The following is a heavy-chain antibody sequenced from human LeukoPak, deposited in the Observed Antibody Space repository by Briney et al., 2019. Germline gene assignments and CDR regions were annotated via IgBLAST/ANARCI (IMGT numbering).Heavy chain of an antibody. CDR3: ARSREIGRCHFDD. Sequence: ASVKASSRVSLVTFTDFAITSVAEAPGQGLEWMGWINPNSGGTNYAQKFQGRVTMTRDTSISTNHIELSSLRSDDTAVYYCARSREIGRCHFDDWGQGTLVTVSS. CDR2: INPNSGGT. V-gene: IGHV1-2*02. CDR1: LVTFTDFA. J-gene: IGHJ4*02. D-gene: IGHD3-22*01.